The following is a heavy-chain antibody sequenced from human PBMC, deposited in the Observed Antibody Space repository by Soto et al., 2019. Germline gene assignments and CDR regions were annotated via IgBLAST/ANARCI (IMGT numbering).Heavy chain of an antibody. Sequence: QVQLVQSGAEVKKPGSSVKVSCKASGGTFSSYAISWVRQAPGQGLEWMGGIIPIFGTANYAQKFQGRVTITADEATSTAYMERSSLRSEDTAVYYCASGARQTTMTTSVDDWGQGTLVTVSA. CDR2: IIPIFGTA. D-gene: IGHD4-17*01. J-gene: IGHJ4*02. CDR1: GGTFSSYA. V-gene: IGHV1-69*12. CDR3: ASGARQTTMTTSVDD.